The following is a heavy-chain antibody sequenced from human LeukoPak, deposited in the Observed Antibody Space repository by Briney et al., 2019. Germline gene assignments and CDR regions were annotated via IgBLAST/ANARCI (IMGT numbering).Heavy chain of an antibody. D-gene: IGHD6-6*01. J-gene: IGHJ4*02. CDR3: AKDQRVGGIGGEYSSSSVAYYFDY. CDR1: GFTFSSYA. Sequence: PRGSLRLSCAASGFTFSSYAMSWVRQAPGKGLEWVSAITGSGGSTYYADSVKGRFTMSRDNSKNTLYLQMNSLRAEDTAVYYCAKDQRVGGIGGEYSSSSVAYYFDYWGQGTLVTVSS. CDR2: ITGSGGST. V-gene: IGHV3-23*01.